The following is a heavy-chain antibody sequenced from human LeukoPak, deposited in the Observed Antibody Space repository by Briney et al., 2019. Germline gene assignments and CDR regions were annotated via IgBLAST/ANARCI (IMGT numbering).Heavy chain of an antibody. V-gene: IGHV1-18*01. CDR3: ARLDTAIVYWYFDL. CDR1: AYTFSSYG. CDR2: ISAYNDNT. D-gene: IGHD5-18*01. J-gene: IGHJ2*01. Sequence: GPSVKASCKASAYTFSSYGISWVRQAPGQGLEWMGWISAYNDNTNYAQKFQGRVTMTTDASTSTGYMELRSLRSDDTAVYYCARLDTAIVYWYFDLWGRGTLVTVSS.